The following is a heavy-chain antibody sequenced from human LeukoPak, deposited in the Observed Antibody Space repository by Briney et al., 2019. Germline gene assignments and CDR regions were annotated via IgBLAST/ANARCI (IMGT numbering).Heavy chain of an antibody. Sequence: PGGSLRLSCAASGFTFNDYYMSWIRQAPGKGLEWLSYINIGGTNTHYADSVKGRFTISRDNAKKSLYLEMNNLRAENTAVYYCATDGAGFDTWGQGVLVTVSS. CDR3: ATDGAGFDT. J-gene: IGHJ5*02. CDR1: GFTFNDYY. CDR2: INIGGTNT. V-gene: IGHV3-11*01.